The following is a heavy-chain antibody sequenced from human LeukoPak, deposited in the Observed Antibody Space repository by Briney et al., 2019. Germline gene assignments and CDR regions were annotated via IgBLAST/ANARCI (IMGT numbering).Heavy chain of an antibody. CDR3: TNTMADAFDI. CDR1: GFTFSSYE. Sequence: GGSLRLSCAASGFTFSSYEMNWVRQAPGKGLEWVSYISGSGSTIYYADSVKGRFTISRDNAKNSLYLQMNSLRAEDTAVYYCTNTMADAFDIWGQGTMVTVSS. V-gene: IGHV3-48*03. D-gene: IGHD3-10*01. CDR2: ISGSGSTI. J-gene: IGHJ3*02.